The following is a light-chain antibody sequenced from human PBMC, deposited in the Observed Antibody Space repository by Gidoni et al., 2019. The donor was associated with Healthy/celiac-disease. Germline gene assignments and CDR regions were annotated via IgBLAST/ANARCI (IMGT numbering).Light chain of an antibody. V-gene: IGKV3-11*01. CDR3: QQRSNSLT. Sequence: EIVLTQSPATLSLSPGERATPSCRASQSVSSYLAWYQQKPGQAPRLLIYDASNRATGIPARFSGSGSGTDFTLTISSLEPEDFAVYYCQQRSNSLTFGGXTKVEIK. J-gene: IGKJ4*01. CDR1: QSVSSY. CDR2: DAS.